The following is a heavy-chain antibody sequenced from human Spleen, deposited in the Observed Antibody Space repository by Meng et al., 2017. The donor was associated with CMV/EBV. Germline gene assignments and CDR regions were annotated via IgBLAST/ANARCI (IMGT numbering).Heavy chain of an antibody. Sequence: GESLKISCAASGFIFGTYNMYWVRQAPGKGLEWVANIKKDGSQKYYVDSVKGRFTISRDNGRNSLYLQMNSLRGEDTAVYYCARVNVKQYKLLRGTYYYGMDVWGQGTTVTVSS. CDR1: GFIFGTYN. CDR3: ARVNVKQYKLLRGTYYYGMDV. CDR2: IKKDGSQK. J-gene: IGHJ6*02. V-gene: IGHV3-7*01. D-gene: IGHD1-1*01.